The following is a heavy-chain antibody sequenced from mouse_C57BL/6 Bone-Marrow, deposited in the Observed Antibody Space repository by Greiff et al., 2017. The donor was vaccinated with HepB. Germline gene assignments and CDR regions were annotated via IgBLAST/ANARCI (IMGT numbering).Heavy chain of an antibody. CDR1: GFTFSSYA. Sequence: EVNVVESGGGLVKPGGSLKLSCAASGFTFSSYAMSWVRQTPEKRLEWVATISDGGSYTYYPDNVKGRFTISRDNAKNNLYLQMSHLKSEDTAMYYCARDRYYGSSWGFAYWGQGTLVTVSA. CDR2: ISDGGSYT. V-gene: IGHV5-4*01. CDR3: ARDRYYGSSWGFAY. J-gene: IGHJ3*01. D-gene: IGHD1-1*01.